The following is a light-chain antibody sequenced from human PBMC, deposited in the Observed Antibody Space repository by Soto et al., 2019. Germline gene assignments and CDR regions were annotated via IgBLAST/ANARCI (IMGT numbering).Light chain of an antibody. CDR1: SSDVGGYNY. V-gene: IGLV2-14*01. CDR2: DVS. J-gene: IGLJ1*01. CDR3: SSYTSSSTS. Sequence: QYALTQPDSVYGSPGQSSTISCTGTSSDVGGYNYVSWYQQHPGKAPKLMIYDVSNRPSGVSNRFSGSKSGNTASLTISGLQAEDEADYYCSSYTSSSTSLGTGTKVTVL.